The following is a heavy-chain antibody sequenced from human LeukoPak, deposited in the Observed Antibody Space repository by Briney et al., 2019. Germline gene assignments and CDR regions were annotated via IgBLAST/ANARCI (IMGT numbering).Heavy chain of an antibody. CDR3: ARVVYYYDVSGYSFDL. D-gene: IGHD3-22*01. J-gene: IGHJ2*01. Sequence: SETLSLTCTVSGGSISTRDYYWGWIRQPPGKGLEWIASIYYTGSTYYSPSLRSRATMSVDTSKNQFSLELSAVTAADTAFYYCARVVYYYDVSGYSFDLWGRGALVADSS. V-gene: IGHV4-39*01. CDR2: IYYTGST. CDR1: GGSISTRDYY.